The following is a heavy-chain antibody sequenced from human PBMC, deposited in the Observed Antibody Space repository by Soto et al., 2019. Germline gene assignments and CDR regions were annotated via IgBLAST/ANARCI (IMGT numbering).Heavy chain of an antibody. CDR2: ISSSGSTI. CDR3: ARGHDYVWGSYRYKARDYFDY. D-gene: IGHD3-16*02. CDR1: GFTFSSYE. V-gene: IGHV3-48*03. Sequence: QTGGSLRLSCAASGFTFSSYEMNWVRQAPGKGLEWVSYISSSGSTIYYADSVKGRFTISRDNAKNSLYLQMNSLRAEDTAVYYCARGHDYVWGSYRYKARDYFDYWGQGTLVTVSS. J-gene: IGHJ4*02.